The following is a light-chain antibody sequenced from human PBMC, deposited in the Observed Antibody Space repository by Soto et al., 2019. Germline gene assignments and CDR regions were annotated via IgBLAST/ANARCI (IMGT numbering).Light chain of an antibody. Sequence: QSALTQPASVSGSPGQSITISCTGTSSDVGGYNYVSWYQQHPGKAPKLMIYDVSNRPSGVSNRFSGSKSGNTASLTISGLHAEDDADYYCSSYTSSSTLSVFGRGTKLTVL. CDR3: SSYTSSSTLSV. CDR1: SSDVGGYNY. CDR2: DVS. V-gene: IGLV2-14*01. J-gene: IGLJ2*01.